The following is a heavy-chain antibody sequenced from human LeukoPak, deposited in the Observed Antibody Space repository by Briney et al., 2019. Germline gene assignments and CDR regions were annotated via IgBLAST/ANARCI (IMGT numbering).Heavy chain of an antibody. CDR3: ASLPYSSGWFDY. CDR2: INPNGGGT. V-gene: IGHV1-2*02. Sequence: ASVKVSCKASGYTFTGYYMHWVRQAPGQGLEWMGWINPNGGGTNYAQKFQGRVTMTRDTSISTAYMELSRLRSDDTAVYYCASLPYSSGWFDYWGQGTLVIVSS. J-gene: IGHJ4*02. CDR1: GYTFTGYY. D-gene: IGHD6-19*01.